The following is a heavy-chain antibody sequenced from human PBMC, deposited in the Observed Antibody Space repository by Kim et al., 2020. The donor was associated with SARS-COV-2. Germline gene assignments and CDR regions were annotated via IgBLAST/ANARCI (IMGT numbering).Heavy chain of an antibody. Sequence: ASVKVSCTASGYIFSNHGVTWVRQAPGKGLEWMGWISPNNGNTNYAQKFRGRVTMTTDTSTTTAFLELSRLTSDDTAVYYCARGGTDYYGLDVWGQGTTV. CDR3: ARGGTDYYGLDV. CDR2: ISPNNGNT. CDR1: GYIFSNHG. V-gene: IGHV1-18*01. D-gene: IGHD1-7*01. J-gene: IGHJ6*02.